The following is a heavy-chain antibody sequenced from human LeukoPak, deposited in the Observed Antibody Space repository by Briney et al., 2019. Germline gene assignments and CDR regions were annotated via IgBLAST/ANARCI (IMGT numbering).Heavy chain of an antibody. V-gene: IGHV3-30*02. J-gene: IGHJ3*02. Sequence: PGGSLRLSCVASEFTLSSFGMHWVRQAPGKGLEWVAFIRYDGIDKYYADSVKGRFTISRDSFKNTLYLQMNSLRPEDTAVYYCAKEGDYYGSGSYRDGFDIWGQGTRATVSS. CDR3: AKEGDYYGSGSYRDGFDI. CDR1: EFTLSSFG. D-gene: IGHD3-10*01. CDR2: IRYDGIDK.